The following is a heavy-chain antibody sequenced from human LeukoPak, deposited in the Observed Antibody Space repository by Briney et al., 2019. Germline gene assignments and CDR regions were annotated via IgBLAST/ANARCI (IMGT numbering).Heavy chain of an antibody. Sequence: PSETLSLTCTVSGGSISGYYWSWLRQPPGKGLEWIGYIFYSGSTNYNPSLKSRVTISVDTSKNQFSLKLSSVTAADTAVYYCARRIVGSGAYYYYYYMDVWGKGTTVTVSS. CDR3: ARRIVGSGAYYYYYYMDV. J-gene: IGHJ6*03. V-gene: IGHV4-59*01. CDR1: GGSISGYY. CDR2: IFYSGST. D-gene: IGHD1-26*01.